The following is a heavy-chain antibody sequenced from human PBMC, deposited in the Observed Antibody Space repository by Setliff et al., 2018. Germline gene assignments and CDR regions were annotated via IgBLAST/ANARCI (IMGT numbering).Heavy chain of an antibody. CDR1: GGTFSSYA. Sequence: SVKVSCKASGGTFSSYAISWVRQAPGQGLGWMGGIIPIFGTANYAQKFQGRVTIATDESTSTAYMELSSLRSEDTAVYYCARDRDCSGGSCYSHYYYGMDVWGQGTTVTVSS. CDR2: IIPIFGTA. J-gene: IGHJ6*02. V-gene: IGHV1-69*05. D-gene: IGHD2-15*01. CDR3: ARDRDCSGGSCYSHYYYGMDV.